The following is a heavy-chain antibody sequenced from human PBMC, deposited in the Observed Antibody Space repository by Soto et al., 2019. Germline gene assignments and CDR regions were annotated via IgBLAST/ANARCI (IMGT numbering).Heavy chain of an antibody. D-gene: IGHD1-26*01. V-gene: IGHV1-69*04. CDR3: ARDLGGQIVDY. J-gene: IGHJ4*02. CDR2: IIPILGIA. Sequence: ASVKVSCKASGGTFSSYTISWVRQAPGQGLEWMGRIIPILGIANYAQKFQGRVTMTTDTSTSTAYMELRSLRSDDTAVYYCARDLGGQIVDYWGQGTLVTVSS. CDR1: GGTFSSYT.